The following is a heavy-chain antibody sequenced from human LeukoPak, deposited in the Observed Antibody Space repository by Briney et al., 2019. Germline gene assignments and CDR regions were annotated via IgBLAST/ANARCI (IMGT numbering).Heavy chain of an antibody. CDR1: GFTFSSYA. J-gene: IGHJ4*02. CDR2: ISGSGGST. Sequence: GGSLRLSCAAYGFTFSSYAMSWVRQAPGKGLEWVSAISGSGGSTYYADSVKGRFTISRDNSKNTLYLQMNSLRAEDTAVYYCAKLVVVIGTIDYFDYWGQGALVTVSS. D-gene: IGHD2-15*01. CDR3: AKLVVVIGTIDYFDY. V-gene: IGHV3-23*01.